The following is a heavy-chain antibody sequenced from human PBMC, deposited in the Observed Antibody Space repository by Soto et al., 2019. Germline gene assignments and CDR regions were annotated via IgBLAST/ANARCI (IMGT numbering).Heavy chain of an antibody. Sequence: QVQLQESGPGLVKPSQTLSLTCTVSGGSISSGDFYWSWIRQPPGKGLEWIGYIYYSGSTYYNPSLKSRVXXSXDXXKNQFSLKLCSVTAADSAVYYCARDHIVGGSGGMGWGQGTLVTVSS. D-gene: IGHD2-15*01. CDR1: GGSISSGDFY. CDR3: ARDHIVGGSGGMG. V-gene: IGHV4-30-4*01. CDR2: IYYSGST. J-gene: IGHJ4*02.